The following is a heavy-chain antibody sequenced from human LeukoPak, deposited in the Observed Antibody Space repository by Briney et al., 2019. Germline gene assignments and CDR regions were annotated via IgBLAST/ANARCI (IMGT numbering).Heavy chain of an antibody. D-gene: IGHD3-3*01. J-gene: IGHJ6*04. CDR2: IYHSGST. CDR3: ARVPRTAMFGVVSPCHPDV. V-gene: IGHV4-38-2*01. Sequence: AETLTLTCAVSGYTISSGHFWCGLRQPPRKGLEWIGSIYHSGSTYYNPSLKGRVTISVDTAKSQFSLTMSTVTAADTAVYYCARVPRTAMFGVVSPCHPDVWGKGTTVTVSS. CDR1: GYTISSGHF.